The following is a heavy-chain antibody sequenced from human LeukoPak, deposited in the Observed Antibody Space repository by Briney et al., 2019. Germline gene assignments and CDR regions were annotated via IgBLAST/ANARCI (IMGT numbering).Heavy chain of an antibody. D-gene: IGHD6-6*01. Sequence: SETLSLTCTVSGGSISSYYWSWIRQPPGKGLEWIGYIYYSGSTNYNPSLKSRVTISVDTSKNQFSLKLSSVTAADTAVYYCASSEYSSSSPDYWGQGTLVTISS. V-gene: IGHV4-59*01. CDR2: IYYSGST. J-gene: IGHJ4*02. CDR1: GGSISSYY. CDR3: ASSEYSSSSPDY.